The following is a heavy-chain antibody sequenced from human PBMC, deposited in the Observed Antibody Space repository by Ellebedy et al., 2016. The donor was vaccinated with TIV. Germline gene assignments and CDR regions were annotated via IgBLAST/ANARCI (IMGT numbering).Heavy chain of an antibody. CDR2: ISSSSSYI. D-gene: IGHD4-11*01. J-gene: IGHJ5*02. Sequence: GESLKISCAASGFTFSSYSMNCVRQAPGQVLEWVSSISSSSSYIYYADSVKGRFTISRDNAKNSLYLQMNSLRAEDTAVYYCASSDYSNHNWFDPWGQGTLVTVSS. V-gene: IGHV3-21*01. CDR3: ASSDYSNHNWFDP. CDR1: GFTFSSYS.